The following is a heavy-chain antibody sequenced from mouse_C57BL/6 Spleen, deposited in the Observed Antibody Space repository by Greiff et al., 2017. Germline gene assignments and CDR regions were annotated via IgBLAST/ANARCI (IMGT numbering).Heavy chain of an antibody. CDR3: ARPEGSSLYAMDY. J-gene: IGHJ4*01. V-gene: IGHV1-39*01. CDR2: INPNYGTT. D-gene: IGHD1-1*01. CDR1: GYSFTDYY. Sequence: VQLQQSGPELVKPGASVKISCKASGYSFTDYYMNWVKQSPGKGLEWIGVINPNYGTTSYNQQFKGKATLTVDQSSSTTYMQLNSLTSEDSAVYYCARPEGSSLYAMDYWGQGTSVTVSS.